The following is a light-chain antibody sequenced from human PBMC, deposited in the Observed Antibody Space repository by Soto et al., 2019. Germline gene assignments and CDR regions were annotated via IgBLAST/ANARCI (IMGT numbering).Light chain of an antibody. CDR2: EVS. CDR3: NSYAGSNNV. J-gene: IGLJ1*01. CDR1: SSDVGGYNY. V-gene: IGLV2-8*01. Sequence: QSVLAQPPSASGSPGQSVTISCTGTSSDVGGYNYVSWYQQHPGKAPKLMIYEVSQRPSGVPDRFSGSKSGNPASLTVSGLQAEDEADYYCNSYAGSNNVFGNGTKVTVL.